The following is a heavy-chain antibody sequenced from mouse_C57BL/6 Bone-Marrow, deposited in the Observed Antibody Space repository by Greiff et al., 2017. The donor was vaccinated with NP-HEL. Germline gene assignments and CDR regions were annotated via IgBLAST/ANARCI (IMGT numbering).Heavy chain of an antibody. V-gene: IGHV1-81*01. CDR2: IYPRSGNT. D-gene: IGHD2-3*01. CDR3: AHDGYPYYFDY. Sequence: VQLQQSGAELARPGASVKLSCKASGYTFTSYGISWVKQSTGQGLEWIGEIYPRSGNTYYNEKFKGKATLTADKSSSTAYMELRSLTSEDSAVYFCAHDGYPYYFDYWGQGTTLTVSS. CDR1: GYTFTSYG. J-gene: IGHJ2*01.